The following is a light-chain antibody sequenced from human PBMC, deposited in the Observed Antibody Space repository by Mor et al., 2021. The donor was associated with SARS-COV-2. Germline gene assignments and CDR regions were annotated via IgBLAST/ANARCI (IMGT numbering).Light chain of an antibody. J-gene: IGLJ2*01. CDR1: SSDVGGYKY. Sequence: GTSSDVGGYKYVSWYQLHPGKAPKLMKYDFTNRPSGDSNRFSGSKSGNTASLTISGLQTEDEADYYCSSYTSSDTLVFGGGTKLT. CDR3: SSYTSSDTLV. V-gene: IGLV2-14*04. CDR2: DFT.